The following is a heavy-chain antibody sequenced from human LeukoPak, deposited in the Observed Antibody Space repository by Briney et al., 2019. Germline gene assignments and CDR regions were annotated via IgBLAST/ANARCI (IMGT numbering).Heavy chain of an antibody. V-gene: IGHV3-30*03. D-gene: IGHD3-3*01. CDR1: GFTFSRHG. CDR2: ISNDGSRK. CDR3: ARDRAWNYFDY. Sequence: GRSLRLSCAPSGFTFSRHGMHWVRQAQGKGLEWVAIISNDGSRKYYAHSVEGRFTTSRDNSKKTLYLQMDSLRAEDTAVYYCARDRAWNYFDYWGQGTLVTVSS. J-gene: IGHJ4*02.